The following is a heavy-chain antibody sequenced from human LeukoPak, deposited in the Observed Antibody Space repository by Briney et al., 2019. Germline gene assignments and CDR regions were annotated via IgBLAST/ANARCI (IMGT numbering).Heavy chain of an antibody. J-gene: IGHJ6*03. CDR1: GFTVSSYG. CDR3: ARDYTPAYYGSGPFQWFNPSYYYYSMDV. V-gene: IGHV3-30*03. Sequence: GGSLRLSCAASGFTVSSYGMHWVRQAPGKGLEWVAVISDDGSNKYYADSVKGRFTISRDNSKNTLYLQMGSLRAEDMAVYYCARDYTPAYYGSGPFQWFNPSYYYYSMDVWGKGTTVTISS. CDR2: ISDDGSNK. D-gene: IGHD3-10*01.